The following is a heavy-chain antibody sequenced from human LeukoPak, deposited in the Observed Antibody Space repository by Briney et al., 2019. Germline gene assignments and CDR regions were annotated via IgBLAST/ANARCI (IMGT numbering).Heavy chain of an antibody. V-gene: IGHV3-7*01. J-gene: IGHJ6*02. CDR1: GFTFSNYW. Sequence: GGSLRLSCAASGFTFSNYWMTWVRQAPGKGLEGVANMKEDGSEKYYVDSVKGRFTISRDNAKNSLYLRMNSLRAEDTAVYYCARAMDVWGQGTTVTVSS. CDR2: MKEDGSEK. CDR3: ARAMDV.